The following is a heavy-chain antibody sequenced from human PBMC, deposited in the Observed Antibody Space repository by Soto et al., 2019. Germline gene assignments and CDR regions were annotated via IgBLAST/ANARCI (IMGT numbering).Heavy chain of an antibody. D-gene: IGHD6-19*01. CDR1: GGTFSSYT. V-gene: IGHV1-69*02. CDR3: ARGREYSTGWYRSFDY. CDR2: IIPILGIA. Sequence: QVQLVQSGAEVKKPGSSVKVSCKASGGTFSSYTITWVRRAPGQGLEWMGRIIPILGIATYAQKFQGRVTLTXXKXTXXAYMDLISLRSEDTAVYYCARGREYSTGWYRSFDYWGQGTLVTVSS. J-gene: IGHJ4*02.